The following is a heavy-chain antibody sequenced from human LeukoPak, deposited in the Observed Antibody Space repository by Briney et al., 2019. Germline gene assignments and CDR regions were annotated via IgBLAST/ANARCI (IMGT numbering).Heavy chain of an antibody. CDR1: GYTFTGYY. Sequence: ASVKVSCKASGYTFTGYYIHWVRQAPGQGLEWMGWINVKSGATNYAQKFQGRVTMTRDTSISTAYMELSGLRSDDTAVYYCARGGEGQVVYYYYMDVWGRGTTVTVSS. CDR2: INVKSGAT. D-gene: IGHD1-1*01. V-gene: IGHV1-2*02. CDR3: ARGGEGQVVYYYYMDV. J-gene: IGHJ6*03.